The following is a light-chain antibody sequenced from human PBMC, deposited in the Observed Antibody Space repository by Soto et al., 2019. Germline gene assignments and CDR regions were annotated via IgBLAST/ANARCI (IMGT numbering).Light chain of an antibody. Sequence: EIVMTQSPATLSVSPGERATLSCRASQSVRSSLAWYQQKPGQAPRLLIYGASTRATGIPARFSGSGSETDFTLTISSLQSEDFAVYYCQHYNYWPYTFGQGTKVDIK. CDR1: QSVRSS. V-gene: IGKV3-15*01. J-gene: IGKJ2*01. CDR3: QHYNYWPYT. CDR2: GAS.